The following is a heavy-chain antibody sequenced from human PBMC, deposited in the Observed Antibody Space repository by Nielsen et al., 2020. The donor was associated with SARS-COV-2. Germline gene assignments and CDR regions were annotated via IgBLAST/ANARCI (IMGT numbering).Heavy chain of an antibody. V-gene: IGHV3-20*04. CDR1: GFSFDDYA. Sequence: GGSLRLSCAASGFSFDDYAMSWVRQGPGKGLEWVAGVNWNGGTRFYADSVKGRFIISRDNSKNTLYLHMNNLRAEDTAVYYCAKEVAAADSSDFDYWGQGTLVTVSS. CDR3: AKEVAAADSSDFDY. CDR2: VNWNGGTR. D-gene: IGHD6-13*01. J-gene: IGHJ4*02.